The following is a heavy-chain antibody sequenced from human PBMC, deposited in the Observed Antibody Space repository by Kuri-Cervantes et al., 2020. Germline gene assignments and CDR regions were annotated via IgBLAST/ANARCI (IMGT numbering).Heavy chain of an antibody. D-gene: IGHD1-26*01. J-gene: IGHJ4*02. CDR3: ARAGPGWELLRTGIFDY. CDR1: GFTFSSYA. CDR2: ISYDGSNK. V-gene: IGHV3-30-3*01. Sequence: GGSLRLSCAASGFTFSSYAMHWVRQAPGKGLEWVAVISYDGSNKYYADSVKGRFTISRDNSKNTLYLQMNSLRAEDTAVYYCARAGPGWELLRTGIFDYWGQGTLVTVSS.